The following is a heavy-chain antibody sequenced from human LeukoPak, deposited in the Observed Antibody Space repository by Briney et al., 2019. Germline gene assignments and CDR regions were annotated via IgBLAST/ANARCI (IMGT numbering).Heavy chain of an antibody. J-gene: IGHJ4*02. CDR3: AVFYDILTGDY. CDR2: IILIFGTA. CDR1: GGTFSSYA. V-gene: IGHV1-69*01. D-gene: IGHD3-9*01. Sequence: SVKVSCKASGGTFSSYAISWVRQAPGQGLEWMGGIILIFGTANYAQKFQGRVTITADESTSTAYMELSSLRSEDTAVYYCAVFYDILTGDYWGQGTLVTVSS.